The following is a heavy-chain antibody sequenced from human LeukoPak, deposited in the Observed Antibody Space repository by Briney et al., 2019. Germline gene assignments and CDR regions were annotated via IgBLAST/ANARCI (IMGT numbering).Heavy chain of an antibody. V-gene: IGHV4-4*07. CDR1: GGSFSGYY. J-gene: IGHJ4*02. Sequence: SETLSLTCAVYGGSFSGYYWSWIRQPAGKGLEWIGRIYTSGSTNYNPSLKSRVTMSVDTSKNQFSLKLSSVTAADTAVYYCARDLGVWRDSSGYYLLDYWGQGTLVTVSS. CDR3: ARDLGVWRDSSGYYLLDY. CDR2: IYTSGST. D-gene: IGHD3-22*01.